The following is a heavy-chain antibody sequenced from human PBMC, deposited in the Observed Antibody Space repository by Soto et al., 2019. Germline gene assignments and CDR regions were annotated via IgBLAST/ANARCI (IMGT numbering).Heavy chain of an antibody. D-gene: IGHD4-17*01. CDR1: GDTFSRPY. CDR2: INPTGAST. V-gene: IGHV1-46*03. J-gene: IGHJ3*02. Sequence: QEQLVQSGAEVKKPGASVTISCQASGDTFSRPYIHWVRQAPGQGLEWMGVINPTGASTSYAQKLHGRVTVTSDTSASTTSMEPPSLGSGDTAVYFCASDYRAYGPPHRFDNWGQGTMVTVSS. CDR3: ASDYRAYGPPHRFDN.